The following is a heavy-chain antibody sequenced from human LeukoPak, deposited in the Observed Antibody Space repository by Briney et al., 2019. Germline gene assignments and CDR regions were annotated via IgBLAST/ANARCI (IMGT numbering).Heavy chain of an antibody. V-gene: IGHV3-33*08. CDR1: GFTFSSYD. CDR3: ARDYGDYLYYYYYYMDV. Sequence: GGSLRLSCAASGFTFSSYDMSWVRQAPGKGLEWVAVIWYDGSNKYYADSVKGRFTISRDNSKNTLYLQMNSLRAEDTAVYYCARDYGDYLYYYYYYMDVWGKGTTVTVSS. D-gene: IGHD4-17*01. CDR2: IWYDGSNK. J-gene: IGHJ6*03.